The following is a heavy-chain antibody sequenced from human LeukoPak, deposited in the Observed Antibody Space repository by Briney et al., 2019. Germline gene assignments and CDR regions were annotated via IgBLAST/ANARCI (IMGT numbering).Heavy chain of an antibody. J-gene: IGHJ6*03. Sequence: SETLSLTCTVSGGSISSSSYYWGWIRQPPGKGLEWIGSIYYSGSTYYNPSLKSRVTISVDTSKNQFSLKLSSVTAADTAVYYCARYYGDYGGYYYYYMDVWGKGTTVTVSS. CDR3: ARYYGDYGGYYYYYMDV. V-gene: IGHV4-39*07. CDR1: GGSISSSSYY. D-gene: IGHD4-17*01. CDR2: IYYSGST.